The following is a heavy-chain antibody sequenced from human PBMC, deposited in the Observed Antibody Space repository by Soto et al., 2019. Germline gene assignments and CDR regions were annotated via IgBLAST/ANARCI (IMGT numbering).Heavy chain of an antibody. Sequence: GGSLRLSCAASGFTFDDYAMHWVRQAPGEGLVWVSRINSDGSGTSYADSVKGRFTISRDNAKNTLYLQMNSLRAEDTAVYYCARSLDVWGQGTTVTVSS. J-gene: IGHJ6*02. CDR1: GFTFDDYA. CDR2: INSDGSGT. CDR3: ARSLDV. V-gene: IGHV3-74*01.